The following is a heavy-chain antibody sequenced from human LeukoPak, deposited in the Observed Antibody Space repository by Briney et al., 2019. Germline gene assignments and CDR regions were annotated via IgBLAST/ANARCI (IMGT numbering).Heavy chain of an antibody. Sequence: SETLSLTCTVSGGSISGNYWSWIRQPPGKGLEWIGYIYDSGSTNYNPSLKSRVTISVDTSKNQFSLKLSSVTAADTAVYYCARRGGTAAGNCFDYWGQGTLVTVSS. CDR2: IYDSGST. V-gene: IGHV4-59*08. D-gene: IGHD6-13*01. CDR3: ARRGGTAAGNCFDY. CDR1: GGSISGNY. J-gene: IGHJ4*02.